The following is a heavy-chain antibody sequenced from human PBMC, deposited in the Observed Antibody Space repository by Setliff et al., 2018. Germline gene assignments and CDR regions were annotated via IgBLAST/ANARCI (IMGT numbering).Heavy chain of an antibody. J-gene: IGHJ6*03. CDR3: ANPYSSSWGLYYYYYYYIDV. CDR1: GFTFSSYG. V-gene: IGHV3-30*02. D-gene: IGHD6-13*01. Sequence: GGSLRLSCAASGFTFSSYGMHWVRQAPGKGLEWVAFIRYDGSNKYYADSVKGRFTSSRDNAKNTLYLQMNSLRAEDTAVYYCANPYSSSWGLYYYYYYYIDVWGNGTTVTVSS. CDR2: IRYDGSNK.